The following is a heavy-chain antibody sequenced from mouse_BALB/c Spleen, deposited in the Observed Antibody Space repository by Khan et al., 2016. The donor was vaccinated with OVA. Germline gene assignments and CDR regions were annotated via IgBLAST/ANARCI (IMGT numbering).Heavy chain of an antibody. CDR1: GYIFIDYN. D-gene: IGHD1-3*01. CDR2: ISPGSGNT. V-gene: IGHV1-77*01. Sequence: QVQLQQSGTELARPGASVKLSCKASGYIFIDYNINWVKQRTGQGLEWIVEISPGSGNTYYNEKFKGKATLTPDTSSSTAYLQLSSLTSEDSAVYFCEREWGAWFPYWGQGTLVTVSA. J-gene: IGHJ3*01. CDR3: EREWGAWFPY.